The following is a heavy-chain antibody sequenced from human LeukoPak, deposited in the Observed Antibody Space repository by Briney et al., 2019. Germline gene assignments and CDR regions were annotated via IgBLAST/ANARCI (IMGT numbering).Heavy chain of an antibody. J-gene: IGHJ4*02. CDR1: GGSISSSNW. V-gene: IGHV4-4*02. D-gene: IGHD6-19*01. Sequence: SETLSLTCAVSGGSISSSNWWSWVRQPPGKGLEWIGEIYHSGSTNYNPSLKSRVTISVDTSKNQFSLKLSSVTAADTAVYFCARLQWLSTPFFDYWGQGTLVTVSS. CDR3: ARLQWLSTPFFDY. CDR2: IYHSGST.